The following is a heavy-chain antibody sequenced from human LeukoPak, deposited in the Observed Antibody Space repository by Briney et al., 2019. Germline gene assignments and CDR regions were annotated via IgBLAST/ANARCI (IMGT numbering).Heavy chain of an antibody. Sequence: GGSLRLSCEAPGFTFSDYYLSCIRQAPGKGLEWISYISGSSSHINYADSVKGRFTISRDNAKKSVYLQMDSLRVEDTAVYYCARDQIGSWWGQGTLVIDSS. V-gene: IGHV3-11*06. J-gene: IGHJ4*02. CDR1: GFTFSDYY. D-gene: IGHD6-13*01. CDR2: ISGSSSHI. CDR3: ARDQIGSW.